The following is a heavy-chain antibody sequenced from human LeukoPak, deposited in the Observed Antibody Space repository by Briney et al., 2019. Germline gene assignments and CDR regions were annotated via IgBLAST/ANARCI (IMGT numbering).Heavy chain of an antibody. CDR1: GGSFSGYY. J-gene: IGHJ4*02. Sequence: SETLSLTCAVYGGSFSGYYWSWIRQPPGKGLEWIGEINHSGSTNYNPSLKSRVTISVDTSKNQFSLKLSSVTAADTAVYYCAKRARAIFGVVTLSGPPDYWGQGTLVTVSS. CDR3: AKRARAIFGVVTLSGPPDY. D-gene: IGHD3-3*01. V-gene: IGHV4-34*01. CDR2: INHSGST.